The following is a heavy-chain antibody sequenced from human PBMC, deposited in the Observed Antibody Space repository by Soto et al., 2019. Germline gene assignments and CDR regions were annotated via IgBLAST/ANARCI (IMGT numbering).Heavy chain of an antibody. Sequence: QVQLQESGPGLVKPSETLSLTCTVSGGSISSYYWSWIRQPPGKGLEWIGYIYYSGSTNYNPSLKSRVTISVDPSKNQFSLKLSSVTAADTAVYYCARLKGYCSGGSCYLDNWFDPWGQGTLVTVSS. V-gene: IGHV4-59*08. J-gene: IGHJ5*02. D-gene: IGHD2-15*01. CDR1: GGSISSYY. CDR3: ARLKGYCSGGSCYLDNWFDP. CDR2: IYYSGST.